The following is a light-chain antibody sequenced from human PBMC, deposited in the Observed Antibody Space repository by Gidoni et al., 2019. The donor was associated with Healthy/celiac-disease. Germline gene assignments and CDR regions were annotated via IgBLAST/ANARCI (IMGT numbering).Light chain of an antibody. Sequence: DIQMTQSPSTLSASVGDRVTITCRASQSISSWLAWYQQKPGRAPKLLIYKASSVESGVPSRFSGSGSGTEFTLTISSLQHDDFATYYCQQYNSYPYTFGQGTKLEIK. CDR2: KAS. CDR3: QQYNSYPYT. V-gene: IGKV1-5*03. J-gene: IGKJ2*01. CDR1: QSISSW.